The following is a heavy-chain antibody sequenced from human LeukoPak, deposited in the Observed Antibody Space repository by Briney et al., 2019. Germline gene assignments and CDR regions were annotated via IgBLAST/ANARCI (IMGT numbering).Heavy chain of an antibody. CDR1: GGSISSGGYY. J-gene: IGHJ6*02. D-gene: IGHD3-9*01. V-gene: IGHV4-31*03. CDR2: IYYSGST. CDR3: ARGNFDWLLYYYYGMDV. Sequence: SETLSLTCTVSGGSISSGGYYRSWIRQHPGKGLEWIGYIYYSGSTYYNPSLKSRVTISVDTSKNQFSLKLSSVTAADTAVYYCARGNFDWLLYYYYGMDVWGQGTTVTVSS.